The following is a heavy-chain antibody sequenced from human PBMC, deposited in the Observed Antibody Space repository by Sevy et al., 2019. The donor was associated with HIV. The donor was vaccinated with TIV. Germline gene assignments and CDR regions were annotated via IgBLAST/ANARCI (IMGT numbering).Heavy chain of an antibody. D-gene: IGHD3-22*01. CDR2: IYHSGST. V-gene: IGHV4-30-2*01. CDR1: GGSISSGGYS. Sequence: SETLFLTCAVSGGSISSGGYSWSWIRQPPGKGLEWIGYIYHSGSTYYNPSLKSRVTISVDRSKNQFSLKLSSVTAADTAVYYCARGYYYDSSGYGREYYFDYWGQGTLVTVSS. CDR3: ARGYYYDSSGYGREYYFDY. J-gene: IGHJ4*02.